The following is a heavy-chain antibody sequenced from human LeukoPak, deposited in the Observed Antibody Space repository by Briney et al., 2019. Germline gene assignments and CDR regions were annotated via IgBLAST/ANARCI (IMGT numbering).Heavy chain of an antibody. CDR1: GFTVSSNY. CDR3: AIMVGAPTIDY. Sequence: PGGSLRLSCAASGFTVSSNYMSWVRQAPGKGLEWVSVIYSGGSTYYADSVKGRFTISRDNSKNTLYLQMNSLRAEDTAVYYCAIMVGAPTIDYWGQGTLVTVSS. CDR2: IYSGGST. D-gene: IGHD1-26*01. V-gene: IGHV3-66*02. J-gene: IGHJ4*02.